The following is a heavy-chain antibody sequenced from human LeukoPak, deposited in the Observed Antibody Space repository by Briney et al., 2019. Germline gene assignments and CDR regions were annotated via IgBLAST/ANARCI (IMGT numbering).Heavy chain of an antibody. V-gene: IGHV4-59*08. CDR3: ARLPGDFQH. CDR1: GGSISSYY. J-gene: IGHJ1*01. D-gene: IGHD1-14*01. CDR2: IYYSGST. Sequence: PSETLSLTCTVPGGSISSYYWSWIRQPPGKGLEWIGYIYYSGSTNYNPSLKSRVTISVDTSKNQFSLKLSSVTAADMAVYYCARLPGDFQHWGQGTLVTVSS.